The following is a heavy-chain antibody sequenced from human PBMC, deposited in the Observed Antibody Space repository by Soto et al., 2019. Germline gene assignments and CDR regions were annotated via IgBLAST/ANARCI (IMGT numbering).Heavy chain of an antibody. CDR3: ARWECSSTSCYYYYYGMDV. V-gene: IGHV3-11*06. CDR2: ISPGSRYP. D-gene: IGHD2-2*01. Sequence: GGSLRLSCAGSGFTFGDSYMSWIRQAPGKGLEWLSYISPGSRYPAYADSVKGRFTTSRDNAKNSLYLQMNSLRAEDTAVYYCARWECSSTSCYYYYYGMDVWGQGTTVTAP. CDR1: GFTFGDSY. J-gene: IGHJ6*02.